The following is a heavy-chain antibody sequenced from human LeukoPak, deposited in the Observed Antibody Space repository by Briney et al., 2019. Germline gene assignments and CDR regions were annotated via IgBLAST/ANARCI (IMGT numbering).Heavy chain of an antibody. Sequence: PSETLSLTCTVSGGSITGHYCSWIRQPPGMGLEWIGYIYYSGSTNYNPSLKSRVTISLDTSKNQFSLKLSSVTAADTAVYYCARGLCSGGSCYSPYYYYYMDVWGKGTTVTISS. CDR1: GGSITGHY. CDR3: ARGLCSGGSCYSPYYYYYMDV. J-gene: IGHJ6*03. D-gene: IGHD2-15*01. V-gene: IGHV4-59*11. CDR2: IYYSGST.